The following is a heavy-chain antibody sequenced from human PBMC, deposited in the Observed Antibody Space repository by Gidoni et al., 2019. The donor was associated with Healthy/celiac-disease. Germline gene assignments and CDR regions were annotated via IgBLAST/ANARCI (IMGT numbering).Heavy chain of an antibody. D-gene: IGHD1-26*01. CDR1: GFTFSSYS. CDR2: ISSSSSNI. CDR3: ARSSAVGATPDAFDI. J-gene: IGHJ3*02. V-gene: IGHV3-21*01. Sequence: EVQLVESGGGLVKPGGSLRLSCAASGFTFSSYSMNWVRQAPGKGLEWVSSISSSSSNIYYADSVKGRFTISRDNAKNSLYLQMNSLRAEDTAVYYCARSSAVGATPDAFDIWGQGTMVTVSS.